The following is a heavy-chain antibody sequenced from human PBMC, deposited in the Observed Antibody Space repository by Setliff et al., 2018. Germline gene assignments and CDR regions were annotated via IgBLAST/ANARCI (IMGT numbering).Heavy chain of an antibody. CDR2: IYYSGST. D-gene: IGHD5-12*01. CDR1: GRSISSSSYY. CDR3: ARGYSGYDYLKPFDY. V-gene: IGHV4-39*01. Sequence: SLTCTVSGRSISSSSYYWGWIRQPPGKGLEWIGSIYYSGSTYYNPSLKSRVTISVDTSKNQFSLKLSSVTAADTAVYYCARGYSGYDYLKPFDYWGQGTLVTVS. J-gene: IGHJ4*02.